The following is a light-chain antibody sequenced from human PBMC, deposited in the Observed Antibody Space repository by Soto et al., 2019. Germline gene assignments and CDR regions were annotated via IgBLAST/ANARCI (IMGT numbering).Light chain of an antibody. V-gene: IGKV3-15*01. Sequence: EIVITQSPVTLSVSPGERVTLSCRASQSVSSNLAWYQQKPGQAPSLLIYGAFTRATGIPARFSGTGSGTEFTLTISSLQSEDLAIYYCQQYNDWPLTFGQGTKVDIK. J-gene: IGKJ1*01. CDR1: QSVSSN. CDR3: QQYNDWPLT. CDR2: GAF.